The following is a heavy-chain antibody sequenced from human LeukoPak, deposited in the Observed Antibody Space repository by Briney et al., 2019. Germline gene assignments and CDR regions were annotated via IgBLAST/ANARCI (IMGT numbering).Heavy chain of an antibody. CDR1: GFTFSSYA. V-gene: IGHV3-21*01. J-gene: IGHJ4*02. D-gene: IGHD2-15*01. CDR3: AREYRDIVVVVAAPFDY. CDR2: ISGSSSYI. Sequence: GGSLRLSCAASGFTFSSYALSWVRQVPGKGLEWVSGISGSSSYIYYADSVKGRFTISRDNAKNSLYLQMNSLRAEDTAVYYCAREYRDIVVVVAAPFDYWGQGTLVTVSS.